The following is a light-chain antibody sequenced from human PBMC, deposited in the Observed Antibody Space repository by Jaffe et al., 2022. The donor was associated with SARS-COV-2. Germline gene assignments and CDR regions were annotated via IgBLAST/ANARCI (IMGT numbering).Light chain of an antibody. V-gene: IGKV1-39*01. Sequence: DIQMTQSPSSLSASVGDRVTITCRASQSTSRYLNWYQQKPGKAPKLLIYAASSLQSGVPSRFSGSVSGTDFTLSISSLQPEDFATYFCQQSYSSPRTFGQGTKVEIK. J-gene: IGKJ1*01. CDR3: QQSYSSPRT. CDR1: QSTSRY. CDR2: AAS.